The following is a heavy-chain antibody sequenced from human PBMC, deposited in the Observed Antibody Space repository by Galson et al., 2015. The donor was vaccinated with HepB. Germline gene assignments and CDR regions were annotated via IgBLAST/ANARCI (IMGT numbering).Heavy chain of an antibody. CDR1: GFTFSDYY. CDR3: ARKSYTTPDAFDI. CDR2: ISSSSSYT. V-gene: IGHV3-11*06. Sequence: SLRLSCAASGFTFSDYYMSWIRQAPGKGLEWVSYISSSSSYTNYADSVKGRFTISRDNAKNSLYLQMNSLRAEDTAVYYCARKSYTTPDAFDIWGQGTMVTVSS. J-gene: IGHJ3*02. D-gene: IGHD3-16*02.